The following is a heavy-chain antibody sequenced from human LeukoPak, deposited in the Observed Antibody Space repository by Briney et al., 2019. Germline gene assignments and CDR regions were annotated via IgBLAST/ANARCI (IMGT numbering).Heavy chain of an antibody. J-gene: IGHJ4*02. CDR1: GYTFTSYD. V-gene: IGHV1-8*01. CDR2: MNLNSGNT. CDR3: ARGQSSGYFYYFDY. D-gene: IGHD3-22*01. Sequence: ASVKVSCKASGYTFTSYDINWVRQATGQGLELMGWMNLNSGNTGYAQKFQGRVTMTRNTSISTAYMELSSLRSEDTAVYYCARGQSSGYFYYFDYWGQGTLVTVSS.